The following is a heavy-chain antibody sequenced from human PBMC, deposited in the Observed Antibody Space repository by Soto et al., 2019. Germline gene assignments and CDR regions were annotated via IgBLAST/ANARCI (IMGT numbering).Heavy chain of an antibody. CDR1: GYTFTGYY. CDR2: INPNSGGT. D-gene: IGHD3-10*01. J-gene: IGHJ4*02. Sequence: ASVKVSYKASGYTFTGYYMHWVRQAPGQGLEWMGWINPNSGGTNYAQKFQGWVTMTRDTSISTAYMELSRLRSDDTAVYYCARVGLANYYGSGSLDYWGQGTLVTVSS. CDR3: ARVGLANYYGSGSLDY. V-gene: IGHV1-2*04.